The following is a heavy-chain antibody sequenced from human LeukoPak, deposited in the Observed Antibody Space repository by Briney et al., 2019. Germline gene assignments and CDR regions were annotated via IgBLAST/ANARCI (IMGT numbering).Heavy chain of an antibody. CDR1: GGSISSSSYY. CDR3: ARAPYCSGGICYSTYFDY. Sequence: SETLSLTCTVSGGSISSSSYYWGWIRQPPGKGLEWIGSIYYSGSTYYNPSLKSRVTISVDTSKNQFSLKLSSMTAADTAVYYCARAPYCSGGICYSTYFDYWGQGTLVTVSS. V-gene: IGHV4-39*07. CDR2: IYYSGST. D-gene: IGHD2-15*01. J-gene: IGHJ4*02.